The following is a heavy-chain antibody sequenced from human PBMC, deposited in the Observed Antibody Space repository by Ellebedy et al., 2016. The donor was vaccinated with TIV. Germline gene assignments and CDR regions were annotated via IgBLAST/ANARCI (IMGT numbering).Heavy chain of an antibody. Sequence: PGGSLRLSCKGSGYSSTSYWISWVRQMLGKGLEWMGRIYPSDSHANYIPSFQCHVTISADKSITTAYLQWSSLKASDTAMYYCATGRELSDFWGQGTLVTVSS. CDR1: GYSSTSYW. J-gene: IGHJ4*02. V-gene: IGHV5-10-1*01. CDR3: ATGRELSDF. CDR2: IYPSDSHA. D-gene: IGHD3-10*01.